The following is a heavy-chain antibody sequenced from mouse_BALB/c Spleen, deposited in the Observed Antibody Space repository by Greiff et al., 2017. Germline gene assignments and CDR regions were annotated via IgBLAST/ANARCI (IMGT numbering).Heavy chain of an antibody. D-gene: IGHD2-4*01. J-gene: IGHJ3*01. CDR1: GYSITSDYA. CDR2: ISYSGST. Sequence: EVQLQESGPGLVKPSQSLSLTCTVTGYSITSDYAWNWIRQFPGNKLEWMGYISYSGSTSYNPSLKSRISITRDTSKNQFFLQLNSVTTEDTATYYCARGDYARFAYWGQGTLVTVSA. CDR3: ARGDYARFAY. V-gene: IGHV3-2*02.